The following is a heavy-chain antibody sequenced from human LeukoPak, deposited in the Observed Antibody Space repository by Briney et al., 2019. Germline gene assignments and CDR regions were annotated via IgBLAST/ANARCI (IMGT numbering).Heavy chain of an antibody. Sequence: SETLSLTCAVSGHSISSSNWWGWIRQPPGKGLEWIGYISYSGSTYYNPSLKSRVTISVDRSKNQFSLKLSSVTAADTAVYYCARVRTGSGWYSGGPDMDVWGQGTTVTVSS. J-gene: IGHJ6*02. CDR1: GHSISSSNW. CDR3: ARVRTGSGWYSGGPDMDV. D-gene: IGHD6-19*01. V-gene: IGHV4-28*03. CDR2: ISYSGST.